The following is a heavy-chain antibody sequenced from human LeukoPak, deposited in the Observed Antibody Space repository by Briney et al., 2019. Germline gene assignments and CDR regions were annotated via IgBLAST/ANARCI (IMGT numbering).Heavy chain of an antibody. V-gene: IGHV4-59*01. Sequence: SETLSLTCTVSGASISSYYWSWIRQPPGKGLEWIGDIYYSGSIKYNPSLKSRVTMSVDASKNQFSLKLSSVTAADTAIYYCARENPSGYYNRPIDYWGQGTLATASS. CDR2: IYYSGSI. J-gene: IGHJ4*02. CDR1: GASISSYY. D-gene: IGHD3-22*01. CDR3: ARENPSGYYNRPIDY.